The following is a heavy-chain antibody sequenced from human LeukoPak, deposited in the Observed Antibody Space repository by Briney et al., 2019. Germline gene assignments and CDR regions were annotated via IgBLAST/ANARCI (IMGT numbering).Heavy chain of an antibody. V-gene: IGHV5-51*01. CDR2: IYPGDSDT. J-gene: IGHJ4*02. CDR1: GYSFNTYW. Sequence: GESLKISCKGSGYSFNTYWIGWVRQMPGKGLEWMGIIYPGDSDTKYSPSFQGQVTISADKSISTAYLQWSSLKASDTAMYYCARLLRGSYSRIYFDYWGQGTLVTVSS. CDR3: ARLLRGSYSRIYFDY. D-gene: IGHD1-26*01.